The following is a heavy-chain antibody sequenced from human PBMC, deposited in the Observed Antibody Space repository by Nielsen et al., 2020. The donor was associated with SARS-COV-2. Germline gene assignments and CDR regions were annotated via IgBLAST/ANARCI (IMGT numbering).Heavy chain of an antibody. V-gene: IGHV4-61*02. CDR1: GGSISSGSYY. CDR3: ARGFDS. CDR2: IYTSGST. J-gene: IGHJ4*02. Sequence: SETLSLTCTVSGGSISSGSYYWSWIRQPAGKGLEWIGRIYTSGSTNYNPSLKSRVTISVDTSKNQFSLKLSSVTAADTAVYYCARGFDSWGQGTLVTVSS.